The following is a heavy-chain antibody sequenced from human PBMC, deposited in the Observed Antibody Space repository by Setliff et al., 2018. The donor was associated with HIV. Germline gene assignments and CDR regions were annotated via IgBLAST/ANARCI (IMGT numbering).Heavy chain of an antibody. CDR3: ARANIYSDAFDI. J-gene: IGHJ3*02. Sequence: ASVKVSCKASGYTFTKYAMSWVRQAPGQGLEWVGWINTNTGSPTYAQGLTGRFVFSLDTSVNTAYLRITTLKAEDSAVYYCARANIYSDAFDIWGQGTMVTVSS. CDR1: GYTFTKYA. V-gene: IGHV7-4-1*02. CDR2: INTNTGSP. D-gene: IGHD2-21*01.